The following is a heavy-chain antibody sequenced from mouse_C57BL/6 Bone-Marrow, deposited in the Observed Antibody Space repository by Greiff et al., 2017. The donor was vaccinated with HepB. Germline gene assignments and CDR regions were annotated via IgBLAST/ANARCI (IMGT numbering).Heavy chain of an antibody. J-gene: IGHJ2*01. V-gene: IGHV1-50*01. CDR2: IDPSDSYT. D-gene: IGHD2-3*01. CDR3: ATPLYDGYYVHY. CDR1: GYTFTSYW. Sequence: QVQLQQPGAELVKPGASVKLSCKASGYTFTSYWMQWVKQRPGQGLEWIGEIDPSDSYTNYNQKFKGKATLTVDTSSSTAYMQLSSLTSEDSAVYYCATPLYDGYYVHYWGQGTTLTVSS.